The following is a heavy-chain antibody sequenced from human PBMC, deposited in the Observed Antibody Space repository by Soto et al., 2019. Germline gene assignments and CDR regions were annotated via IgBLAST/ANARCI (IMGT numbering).Heavy chain of an antibody. CDR2: IWYDGSNK. CDR1: GFTFSSYG. Sequence: PGGSLRLSCAASGFTFSSYGMHWVRQAPGKGLEWVAVIWYDGSNKYYADSVKGRFTISRDNSKNTLYLQMNSLRAEDTAVYYCARDSGGHGDYVINWFDPWGQGTLVTGLL. V-gene: IGHV3-33*01. CDR3: ARDSGGHGDYVINWFDP. D-gene: IGHD4-17*01. J-gene: IGHJ5*02.